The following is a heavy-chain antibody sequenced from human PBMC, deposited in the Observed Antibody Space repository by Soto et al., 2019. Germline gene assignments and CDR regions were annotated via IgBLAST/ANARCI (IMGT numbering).Heavy chain of an antibody. CDR1: GGSISSGGYY. J-gene: IGHJ4*01. CDR3: ARGVLH. V-gene: IGHV4-31*03. Sequence: QVQLQESGPGLVQPSQTLSLTCTVSGGSISSGGYYWSWIRQHPGTGLEGIGRISYSGSTYYNTSLKSRVTISVDTSRNQFSLIVNSVTAADTAVYYCARGVLHWGQGTLVTVSS. CDR2: ISYSGST.